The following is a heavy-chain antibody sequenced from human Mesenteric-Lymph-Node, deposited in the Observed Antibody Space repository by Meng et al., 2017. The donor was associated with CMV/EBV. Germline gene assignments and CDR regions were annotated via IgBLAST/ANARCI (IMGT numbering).Heavy chain of an antibody. CDR1: GGSISSSNW. V-gene: IGHV4-4*02. D-gene: IGHD5-12*01. J-gene: IGHJ4*02. CDR3: ARASGYYSTDFDS. CDR2: IYHSGST. Sequence: AVSGGSISSSNWWNWVRQPPGKGLEWIGEIYHSGSTNYSPSLKTRVTISVDKSKNQFSLKLSSVTAADTAAYYCARASGYYSTDFDSWGQGTLVTVSS.